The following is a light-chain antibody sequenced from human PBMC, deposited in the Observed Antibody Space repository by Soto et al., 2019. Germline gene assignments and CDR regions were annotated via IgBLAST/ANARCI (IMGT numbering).Light chain of an antibody. CDR3: GTWDSSLSAGGFYV. CDR2: DNN. V-gene: IGLV1-51*01. Sequence: SVLTQPPSVSAAPRQKVTISCSGSSSKNGDKYVSWYQQLPGTAPKLLIYDNNKRPSGIPDRFFGSKSGTSATLGITGLQTGDEADYYCGTWDSSLSAGGFYVFGTGTKVTVL. CDR1: SSKNGDKY. J-gene: IGLJ1*01.